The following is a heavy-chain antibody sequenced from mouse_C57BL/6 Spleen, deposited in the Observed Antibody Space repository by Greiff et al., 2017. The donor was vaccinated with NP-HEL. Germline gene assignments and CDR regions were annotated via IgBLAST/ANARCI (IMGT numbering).Heavy chain of an antibody. V-gene: IGHV1-64*01. J-gene: IGHJ4*01. CDR1: GYTFTSYW. CDR3: ARGGGTGGYYAMDY. CDR2: IHPNSGST. D-gene: IGHD2-14*01. Sequence: QVQLQQPGAELVKPGASVKLSCKASGYTFTSYWMHWVKQRPGRGLEWIGMIHPNSGSTNYNEKFKSKATLTVDKSSSTAYMQLSSLTSEDSAVYYCARGGGTGGYYAMDYWGQGTSVTVSS.